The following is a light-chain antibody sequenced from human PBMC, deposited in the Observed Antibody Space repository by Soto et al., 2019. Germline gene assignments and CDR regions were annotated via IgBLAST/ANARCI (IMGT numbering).Light chain of an antibody. Sequence: SYELTQPPSVSVAPGKTARITCGGNNIGSKSVHWYQQKAGQAPVLVIYYDNDRPSGIPERFSGSNSGNTATLTISRVEAGDEADYYCQVWDSSSDHVIFGGRTQLTVL. CDR2: YDN. V-gene: IGLV3-21*04. CDR1: NIGSKS. CDR3: QVWDSSSDHVI. J-gene: IGLJ2*01.